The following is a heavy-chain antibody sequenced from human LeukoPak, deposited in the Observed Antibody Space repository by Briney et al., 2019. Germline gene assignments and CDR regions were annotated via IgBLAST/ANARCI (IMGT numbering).Heavy chain of an antibody. J-gene: IGHJ6*03. D-gene: IGHD5-18*01. Sequence: GGSLRLSCAASGFTFSSYWMHWVRQAPGKGLVWVSRINSDGSSTSYADSVKGRFTISGDNAKNTLSLQMNSLRAEDTAMYYCARARIQLWPYYYMDVWGKGTTVTVSS. CDR3: ARARIQLWPYYYMDV. CDR2: INSDGSST. CDR1: GFTFSSYW. V-gene: IGHV3-74*01.